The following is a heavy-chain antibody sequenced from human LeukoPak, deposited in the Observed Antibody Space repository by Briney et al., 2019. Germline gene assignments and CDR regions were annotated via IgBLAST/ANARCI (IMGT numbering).Heavy chain of an antibody. Sequence: SVNVSCKASGGTFSSYAISWVRQAPGQGLEWMGRIIPILGIANYAQKFQGRVTITADKSTSTAYMELSSLRSEDTAVYYCARDGVIFGVVKGLFDYWGQGTLVTVSS. CDR3: ARDGVIFGVVKGLFDY. CDR1: GGTFSSYA. CDR2: IIPILGIA. V-gene: IGHV1-69*04. D-gene: IGHD3-3*01. J-gene: IGHJ4*02.